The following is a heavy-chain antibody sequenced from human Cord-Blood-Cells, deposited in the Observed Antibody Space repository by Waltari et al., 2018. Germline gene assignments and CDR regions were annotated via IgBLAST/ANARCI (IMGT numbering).Heavy chain of an antibody. CDR1: GGSISSSSYY. J-gene: IGHJ3*02. CDR3: AGSGSYYAFDI. CDR2: IYYSGST. D-gene: IGHD1-26*01. V-gene: IGHV4-39*01. Sequence: QLQLQESGPGLVKPSETLSLTCTVSGGSISSSSYYWGWIRQPPGKGREWIGSIYYSGSTYYNPSLKSRVTISVDTSKNQFSLKLSSVTAADTAVYYCAGSGSYYAFDIWGQGTMVTVSS.